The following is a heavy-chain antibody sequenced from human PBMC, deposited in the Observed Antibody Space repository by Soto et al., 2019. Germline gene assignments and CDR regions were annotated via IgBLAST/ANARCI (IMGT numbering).Heavy chain of an antibody. J-gene: IGHJ4*02. Sequence: KTSETLSLTCAVYGGSFSGYYWSWIRQPPGKGLEWIGEINHSGSTNYNPSLKSRVTISVDTSKNQCSLKLRSVTAAHTAVYYCARTGGKMRSGRYYYWGQGTLVTVSS. CDR2: INHSGST. D-gene: IGHD1-26*01. CDR3: ARTGGKMRSGRYYY. CDR1: GGSFSGYY. V-gene: IGHV4-34*01.